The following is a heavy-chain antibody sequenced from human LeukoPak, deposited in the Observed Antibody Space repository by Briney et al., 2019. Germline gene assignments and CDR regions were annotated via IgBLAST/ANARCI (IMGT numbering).Heavy chain of an antibody. Sequence: PSETLSLTCAVYGGSLSGYYWSWIRQPPGKGLEWIGEINHSGSTNYNPSLKSRVTISVDTSKNQFSLKLSSVTAADTAVYYCASSGIAAAGTDYWGQGTLVAVSS. CDR2: INHSGST. J-gene: IGHJ4*02. CDR1: GGSLSGYY. D-gene: IGHD6-13*01. V-gene: IGHV4-34*01. CDR3: ASSGIAAAGTDY.